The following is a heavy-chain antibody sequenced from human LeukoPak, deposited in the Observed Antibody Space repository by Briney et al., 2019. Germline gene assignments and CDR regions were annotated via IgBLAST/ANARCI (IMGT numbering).Heavy chain of an antibody. Sequence: GGSLRLSCSASRFSFSTYAMSWVRQTPGKGLEWVSAIGASGGNTFYADSAKGRFTISRDNSKNTLFLQMNSLRAEDTAVYYCAREVSVPSGGACGGACYWARPFDYWGQGTLVSVSS. J-gene: IGHJ4*02. CDR3: AREVSVPSGGACGGACYWARPFDY. V-gene: IGHV3-23*01. CDR2: IGASGGNT. CDR1: RFSFSTYA. D-gene: IGHD2-21*02.